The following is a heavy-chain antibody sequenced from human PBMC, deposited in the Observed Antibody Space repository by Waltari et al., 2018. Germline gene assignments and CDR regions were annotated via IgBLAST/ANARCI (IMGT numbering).Heavy chain of an antibody. CDR2: ISSSGSTI. CDR1: GLTFISYE. V-gene: IGHV3-48*03. Sequence: EVQLVESGGGLVQPGGSLRLSCAASGLTFISYEMNWVRQAPGEGLEWVSSISSSGSTIYYADSVKGRFAISRDNAKNSLYLQMNSLRAEDTAVYYCARDLVRAGYSSGWYLGDYWGQGTLVTVSS. J-gene: IGHJ4*02. D-gene: IGHD6-19*01. CDR3: ARDLVRAGYSSGWYLGDY.